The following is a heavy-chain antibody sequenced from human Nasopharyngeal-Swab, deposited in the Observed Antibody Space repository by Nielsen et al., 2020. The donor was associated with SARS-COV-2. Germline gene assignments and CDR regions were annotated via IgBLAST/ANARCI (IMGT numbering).Heavy chain of an antibody. J-gene: IGHJ4*02. CDR1: GYTFTSYY. CDR3: ARGVPSQYYYGSGDY. Sequence: ASVKVSCKASGYTFTSYYMHWVRQAPGQGLEWMGWINTNTGNPTYAQGFTGRFVFSLDTSVSTAYLQISSLKAEDTAVYYCARGVPSQYYYGSGDYWGQGTLVTVSS. V-gene: IGHV7-4-1*02. CDR2: INTNTGNP. D-gene: IGHD3-10*01.